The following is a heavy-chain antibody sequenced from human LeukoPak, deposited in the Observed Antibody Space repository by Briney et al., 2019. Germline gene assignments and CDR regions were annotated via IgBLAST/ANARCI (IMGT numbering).Heavy chain of an antibody. D-gene: IGHD6-13*01. V-gene: IGHV4-39*01. J-gene: IGHJ4*02. Sequence: PSETLSLTCTVSGGSISSSTYYWGWIRQPPGKGLEWIGSIYYNGSTFYNPSLKSRVTIYVDSSKNHFSLSSVTAADTAVYYCARHSRGPASGPAFDYWGQGTLVTVPS. CDR3: ARHSRGPASGPAFDY. CDR1: GGSISSSTYY. CDR2: IYYNGST.